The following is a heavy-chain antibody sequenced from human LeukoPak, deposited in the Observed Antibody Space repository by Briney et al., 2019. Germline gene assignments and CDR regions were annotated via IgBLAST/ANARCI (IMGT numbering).Heavy chain of an antibody. J-gene: IGHJ5*02. D-gene: IGHD3-10*01. Sequence: SETRSLTCAVSGYSISRGSYWGWIRQPPGKGLEWIGSIYHSGSTYYNPSLKSRVTISVDTSKNHFSLKLSSVTAADTAVYYCARGKMVRGVTHHYRPYNWFDPWGQGTLVTVSS. V-gene: IGHV4-38-2*01. CDR1: GYSISRGSY. CDR2: IYHSGST. CDR3: ARGKMVRGVTHHYRPYNWFDP.